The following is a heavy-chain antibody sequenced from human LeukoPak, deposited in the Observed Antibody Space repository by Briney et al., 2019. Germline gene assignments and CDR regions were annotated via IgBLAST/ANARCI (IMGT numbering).Heavy chain of an antibody. CDR2: IYYSGST. CDR3: ARVTYYYGSGSYYFDWFDP. D-gene: IGHD3-10*01. V-gene: IGHV4-39*07. Sequence: PSETLSLTCTVSGGSISSSSYYWGWIRQPPGKGLEWIGSIYYSGSTYYNPSLKGRVTISVDTSKNQFSLKLSSVTAADTAVYYCARVTYYYGSGSYYFDWFDPWGQGTLVTVSS. J-gene: IGHJ5*02. CDR1: GGSISSSSYY.